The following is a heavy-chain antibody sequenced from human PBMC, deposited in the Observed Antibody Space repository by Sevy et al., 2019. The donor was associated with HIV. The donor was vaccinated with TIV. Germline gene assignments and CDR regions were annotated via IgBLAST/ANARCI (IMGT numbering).Heavy chain of an antibody. D-gene: IGHD6-13*01. Sequence: GESLKISCAASGFAFSSRAMHWVRQAPGKGLEWVAVISYEGTETFYAASVEGRFTISRDNSKNMLSLQINSLRPEDTAVYYCARDGGYSIKWYPLYWGHGTLVTVSS. CDR2: ISYEGTET. J-gene: IGHJ4*01. CDR3: ARDGGYSIKWYPLY. V-gene: IGHV3-30-3*01. CDR1: GFAFSSRA.